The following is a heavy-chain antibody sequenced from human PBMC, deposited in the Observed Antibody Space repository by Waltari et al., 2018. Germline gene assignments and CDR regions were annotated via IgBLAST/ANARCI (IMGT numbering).Heavy chain of an antibody. V-gene: IGHV3-9*01. Sequence: EVQLVESGGGLVQPGRSLRLSCAASGFTFDDYAMHWVRPAHGKGPEWVSGISWNSGSIGYADSVKGRFTISRDNAKNSLYRQMNSLRAEDTALYYCAKEEGIAAAGLGAFDIWGQGTMVTVSS. CDR3: AKEEGIAAAGLGAFDI. CDR1: GFTFDDYA. D-gene: IGHD6-13*01. J-gene: IGHJ3*02. CDR2: ISWNSGSI.